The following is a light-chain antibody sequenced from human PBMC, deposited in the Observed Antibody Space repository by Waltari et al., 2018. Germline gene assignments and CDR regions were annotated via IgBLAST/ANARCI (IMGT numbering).Light chain of an antibody. CDR3: QQSYSTFIT. V-gene: IGKV1-39*01. CDR1: QSISSY. Sequence: DIQMTQSPSSLSASVGDRVTITCRASQSISSYLNWYQQKPGKAPKLLIYAASSLQSGVPSRFSGRRSGTDFTLTISRLQPEDFATYYCQQSYSTFITFGQGTRLEIK. CDR2: AAS. J-gene: IGKJ5*01.